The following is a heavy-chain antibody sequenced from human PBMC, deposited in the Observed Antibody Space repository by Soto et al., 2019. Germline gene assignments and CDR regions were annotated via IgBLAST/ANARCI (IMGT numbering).Heavy chain of an antibody. J-gene: IGHJ4*02. Sequence: QVQLAESGGGLVEPVGYLRISCAASGFTFSDYDMSSIRQSPGKGLEWVSFVSSSGTTLYFADSVKCRFTISRDNAKNSLYLQMNSLRAEDTAVYYCARMGPRAARPSYWGQGTLVTVSS. V-gene: IGHV3-11*01. CDR2: VSSSGTTL. D-gene: IGHD6-6*01. CDR3: ARMGPRAARPSY. CDR1: GFTFSDYD.